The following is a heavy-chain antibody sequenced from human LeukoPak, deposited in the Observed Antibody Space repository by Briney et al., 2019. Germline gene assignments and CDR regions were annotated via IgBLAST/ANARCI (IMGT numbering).Heavy chain of an antibody. J-gene: IGHJ5*02. CDR3: ARGYCTSTSCSQFDP. CDR2: IYTSGST. D-gene: IGHD2-2*01. Sequence: PSQTLSLTCTVSGGSISSGSYYWSWIRQPAGKGLEWIGRIYTSGSTNYNPSLKSRVTISVDTSKNQFSLKLSSVTAADTAVYYCARGYCTSTSCSQFDPWGQGTLVTVSS. V-gene: IGHV4-61*02. CDR1: GGSISSGSYY.